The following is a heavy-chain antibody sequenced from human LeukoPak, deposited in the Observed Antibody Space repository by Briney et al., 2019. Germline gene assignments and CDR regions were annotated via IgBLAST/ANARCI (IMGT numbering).Heavy chain of an antibody. V-gene: IGHV3-43D*03. Sequence: GGSLRLSCAASGFTFDDYAMHWDRQAPGMGLEWVSLISWDGGSTYYADSVKGRFTISRDNSKNSLYLQMNSLRAEDTALYYCAKDQSPGYCSSTSCFPPPSVDYWGQGTLLTVSS. CDR1: GFTFDDYA. J-gene: IGHJ4*02. D-gene: IGHD2-2*01. CDR3: AKDQSPGYCSSTSCFPPPSVDY. CDR2: ISWDGGST.